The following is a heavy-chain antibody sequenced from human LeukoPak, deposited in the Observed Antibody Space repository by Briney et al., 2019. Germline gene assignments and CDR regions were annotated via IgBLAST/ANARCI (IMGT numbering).Heavy chain of an antibody. CDR1: GGSFSDYY. V-gene: IGHV4-34*01. D-gene: IGHD1-1*01. CDR2: INHSGDT. CDR3: ATMSSTTRYYYYYYGTDV. Sequence: SETLSLTCAVYGGSFSDYYWNWIRQPPGKGLEWIGEINHSGDTNYNPPLKSRVTISVDTSRNQFSLSLTSVTAADTAVYYCATMSSTTRYYYYYYGTDVWGHGTTVTVSS. J-gene: IGHJ6*02.